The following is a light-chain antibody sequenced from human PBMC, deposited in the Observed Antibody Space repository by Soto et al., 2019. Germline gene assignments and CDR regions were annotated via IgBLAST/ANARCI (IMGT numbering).Light chain of an antibody. CDR3: LQYTGDRPT. V-gene: IGKV1-17*01. Sequence: DIQMTQSPSSLSAYVGDRVTITCRASQGIRYDLGWYQQKPGEAPKRLIYAASRLQGGVPSRFSGSGSGTEFTLTISSLQPEDFATYYCLQYTGDRPTLGQGTKLEI. CDR1: QGIRYD. J-gene: IGKJ2*01. CDR2: AAS.